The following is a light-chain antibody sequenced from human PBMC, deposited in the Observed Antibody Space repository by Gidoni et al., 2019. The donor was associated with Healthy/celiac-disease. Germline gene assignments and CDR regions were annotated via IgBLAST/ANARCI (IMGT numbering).Light chain of an antibody. CDR3: QQTYSMPWT. V-gene: IGKV1-39*01. Sequence: DIHLTQSPSSLSASIGDRVTITCRASDSMASYINWYQQLPGKAPSLLIYTASNLERGVPSRFSGRGSGAEFTLTITDLQAEDFATYYCQQTYSMPWTFGQGTYV. J-gene: IGKJ1*01. CDR1: DSMASY. CDR2: TAS.